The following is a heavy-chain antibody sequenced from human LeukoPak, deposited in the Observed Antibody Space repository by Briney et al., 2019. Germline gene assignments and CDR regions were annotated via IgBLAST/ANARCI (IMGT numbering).Heavy chain of an antibody. V-gene: IGHV1-2*02. CDR1: GYTFTGYY. D-gene: IGHD3-22*01. CDR3: ATTPYYYDSSGYYLR. CDR2: INPNSGGT. Sequence: GASVKVSCKASGYTFTGYYMHWVRQAPGQGLEWMGWINPNSGGTNYAQKFQGRVTMTRDTSISTAYMELSRLRSDDTAVYYCATTPYYYDSSGYYLRWGQGTLVTVSS. J-gene: IGHJ4*02.